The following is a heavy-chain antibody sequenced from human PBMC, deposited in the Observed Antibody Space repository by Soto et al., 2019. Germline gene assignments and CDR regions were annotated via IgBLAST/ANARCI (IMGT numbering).Heavy chain of an antibody. Sequence: SETLSLTCTVSGGSISSSSYYWGWIRQPPGKGLEWIGSIYYSGSTYYNPSLKSRVTISVDTSKNQFSLKLSSVTAADTAVHYCASSRSGWYYFDYWGQGTLVTVSS. D-gene: IGHD6-19*01. CDR2: IYYSGST. J-gene: IGHJ4*02. V-gene: IGHV4-39*01. CDR3: ASSRSGWYYFDY. CDR1: GGSISSSSYY.